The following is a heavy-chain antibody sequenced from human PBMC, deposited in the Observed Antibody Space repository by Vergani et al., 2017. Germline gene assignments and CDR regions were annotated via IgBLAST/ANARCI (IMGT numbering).Heavy chain of an antibody. V-gene: IGHV3-33*01. CDR3: ARDPFLVVRSDLGYYMYV. CDR2: IWYDGSNK. J-gene: IGHJ6*03. Sequence: QVQLVESGGGVVQPGRSLRLSCAASGFTFSSYGMHWVRQAPGKGLEWVAVIWYDGSNKYYADSVKGRFTISRDNSKNTLYLQMNSLRAEDTAVHYCARDPFLVVRSDLGYYMYVWGKGTTVTVSS. CDR1: GFTFSSYG. D-gene: IGHD2-2*01.